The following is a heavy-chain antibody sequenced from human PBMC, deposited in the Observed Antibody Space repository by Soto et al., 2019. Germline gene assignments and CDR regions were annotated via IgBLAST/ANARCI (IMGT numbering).Heavy chain of an antibody. Sequence: EVQLVESGGGLVQPGGSLRLSCEASGFTFSRDEMNWVRQAPGKGLEWIANIQNHGYSTHYADSVKGRFTISRDNAKNTLYLQMSSLTAEDTAIYYCARGYDAGCHFGYWGQGVLVTVSS. CDR3: ARGYDAGCHFGY. V-gene: IGHV3-48*03. CDR2: IQNHGYST. J-gene: IGHJ4*02. D-gene: IGHD1-20*01. CDR1: GFTFSRDE.